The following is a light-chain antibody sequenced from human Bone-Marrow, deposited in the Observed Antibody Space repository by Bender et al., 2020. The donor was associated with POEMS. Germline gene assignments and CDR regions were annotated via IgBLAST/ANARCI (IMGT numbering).Light chain of an antibody. J-gene: IGLJ2*01. CDR1: LLSKQY. CDR3: QSADTSGPYKI. Sequence: SYELTQPPSVSVSPGQTARITCSGSLLSKQYAYWFQQKPGQAPVVVIYKDNERPLGIPDRFSGSSSGTTVTLTISGVQAEDEADYYCQSADTSGPYKIFGGGTKLSVL. CDR2: KDN. V-gene: IGLV3-25*03.